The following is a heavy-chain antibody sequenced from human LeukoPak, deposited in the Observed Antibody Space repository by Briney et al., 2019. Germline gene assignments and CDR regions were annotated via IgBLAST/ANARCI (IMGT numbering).Heavy chain of an antibody. D-gene: IGHD3-22*01. J-gene: IGHJ6*02. V-gene: IGHV1-69*01. CDR3: ARELSPTIHSSGYYYGMDV. CDR1: GGTFNSYA. Sequence: SVKVSCKASGGTFNSYAISWVRQAPGQGLEWMGGIIPIFGTANYAQKFQGRVTITADEPTSTAYMELSSLRSEDTAVYYCARELSPTIHSSGYYYGMDVWGQGTTVTVSS. CDR2: IIPIFGTA.